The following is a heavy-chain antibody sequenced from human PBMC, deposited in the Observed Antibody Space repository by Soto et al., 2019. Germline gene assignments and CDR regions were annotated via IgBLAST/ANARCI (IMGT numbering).Heavy chain of an antibody. CDR2: ISGSGGST. CDR1: GFTFSSYA. D-gene: IGHD3-9*01. J-gene: IGHJ6*03. V-gene: IGHV3-23*01. Sequence: GGSLRLSCAASGFTFSSYAMSWVRQAPGKGLEWVSAISGSGGSTYYADSVKGRFTISRDNSKNTLYLQMNSLRAEDTAVYYCAKSLDWAYYYYMDVWGKGTKVTVSS. CDR3: AKSLDWAYYYYMDV.